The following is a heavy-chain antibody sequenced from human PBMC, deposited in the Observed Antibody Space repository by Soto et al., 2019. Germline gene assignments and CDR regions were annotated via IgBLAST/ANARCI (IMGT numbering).Heavy chain of an antibody. J-gene: IGHJ3*02. Sequence: EVHLVESGGGLIQPGESLRLSCAASGFTFSDYDMNWVRQAPGKGLEWLSFITKTDTTIYYADSVKGRFTISRDNGKNSLYLPMNILRVEDTSVYYFLIHRCGGAFDILGPFTIVTLSS. CDR3: LIHRCGGAFDI. CDR2: ITKTDTTI. D-gene: IGHD5-18*01. V-gene: IGHV3-48*03. CDR1: GFTFSDYD.